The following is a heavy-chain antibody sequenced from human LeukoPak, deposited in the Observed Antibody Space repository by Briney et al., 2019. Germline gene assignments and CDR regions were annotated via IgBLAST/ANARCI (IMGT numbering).Heavy chain of an antibody. CDR3: AREVRGVIRWNWFDP. CDR1: GGSTSSYY. Sequence: SSETLSLTCTVSGGSTSSYYWSWIRQPPGKGLEWIGYINYSGSTNYNPSLKSRVTISVDPSKNQFSLKLSSVTAADTAVYYCAREVRGVIRWNWFDPWGQGTLVTVSS. J-gene: IGHJ5*02. CDR2: INYSGST. V-gene: IGHV4-59*01. D-gene: IGHD3-10*01.